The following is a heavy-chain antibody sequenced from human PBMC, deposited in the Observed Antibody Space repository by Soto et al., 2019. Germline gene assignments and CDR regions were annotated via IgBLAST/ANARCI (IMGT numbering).Heavy chain of an antibody. Sequence: EVQLLESGGGLVQPGGSLRLSCAASGFTFSSYAMSWVRQAPGKGLEWVSAISGSGGSTYYADSVKGRFTISRDNSKNPLYLQMNSLRAEDTAVYYCAKVGILTGYYPPYYYYGMDVWGQGTTVTVSS. CDR2: ISGSGGST. D-gene: IGHD3-9*01. CDR3: AKVGILTGYYPPYYYYGMDV. CDR1: GFTFSSYA. J-gene: IGHJ6*02. V-gene: IGHV3-23*01.